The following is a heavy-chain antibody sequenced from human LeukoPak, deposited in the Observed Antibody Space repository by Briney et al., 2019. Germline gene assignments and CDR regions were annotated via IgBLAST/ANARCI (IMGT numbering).Heavy chain of an antibody. V-gene: IGHV1-18*04. J-gene: IGHJ4*02. CDR3: ARAYSYGYGPLDY. CDR2: ISTDNGNT. D-gene: IGHD5-18*01. Sequence: ASVTVSCKSSGYSFTSYGINWVRQAPGQGLEWMGWISTDNGNTDYAQNLQGRVTMTTDTSTSTAYMEVRSLRSDDTAVYYCARAYSYGYGPLDYWGQGPLVAVSS. CDR1: GYSFTSYG.